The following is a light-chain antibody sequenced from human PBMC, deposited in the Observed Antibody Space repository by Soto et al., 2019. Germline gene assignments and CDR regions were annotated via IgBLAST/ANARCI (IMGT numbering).Light chain of an antibody. J-gene: IGKJ5*01. V-gene: IGKV3-15*01. CDR1: QSVSSN. CDR2: GAS. CDR3: QQYNKWPF. Sequence: EIVMTQSPATLSVSPGERATLSCRASQSVSSNLAWYQQKPGQAPRLLIYGASTRATGIPARFSGSGSGTEFTVTISSLQSEDFAVYYCQQYNKWPFFGQGTGLEIK.